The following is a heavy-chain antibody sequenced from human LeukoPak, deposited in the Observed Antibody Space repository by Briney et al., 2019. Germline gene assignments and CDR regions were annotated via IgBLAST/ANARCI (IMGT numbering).Heavy chain of an antibody. V-gene: IGHV3-7*01. J-gene: IGHJ4*02. D-gene: IGHD3-10*01. CDR3: ARDRGWQSFDY. Sequence: GGSLRLSCAASGFTFSTYWMTWVRQFPGKGLERVANIKLDGSDKYYVDSVKGRFTISRENAKNSLYLQMNSLRAEDTAVYYCARDRGWQSFDYWGQGTLVTVSS. CDR1: GFTFSTYW. CDR2: IKLDGSDK.